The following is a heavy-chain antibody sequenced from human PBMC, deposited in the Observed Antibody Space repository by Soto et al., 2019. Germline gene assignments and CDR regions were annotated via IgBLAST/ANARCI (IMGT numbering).Heavy chain of an antibody. CDR3: AKDQAYYDSSGYYRSFDY. V-gene: IGHV3-30*18. CDR2: ISYDGSNK. J-gene: IGHJ4*02. Sequence: GGSLRLSCAASGFTFSSYGMHWVRPAPGKGLEWVAVISYDGSNKYYADSVKGRFTISRDNSKNTLYLQMNSLRAEDTAVYYCAKDQAYYDSSGYYRSFDYWGQGTLVTVSS. CDR1: GFTFSSYG. D-gene: IGHD3-22*01.